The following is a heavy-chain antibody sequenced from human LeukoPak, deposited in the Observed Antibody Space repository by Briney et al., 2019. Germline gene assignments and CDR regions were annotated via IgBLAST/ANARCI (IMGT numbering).Heavy chain of an antibody. CDR2: INTNTGNP. J-gene: IGHJ4*02. Sequence: ASVKVSRTASGYTFTSYAMNWVREAPGQGLEWMGWINTNTGNPTYAQGFTGRFVFSLDTSVSTAYLQISSLKAEDTAVYYCARDSISGSYVHFDNWGQGTLVTVSS. D-gene: IGHD1-26*01. CDR1: GYTFTSYA. V-gene: IGHV7-4-1*02. CDR3: ARDSISGSYVHFDN.